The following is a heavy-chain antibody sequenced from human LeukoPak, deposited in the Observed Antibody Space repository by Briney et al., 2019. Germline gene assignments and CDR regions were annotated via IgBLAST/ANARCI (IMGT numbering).Heavy chain of an antibody. D-gene: IGHD1-26*01. CDR3: VKGADAAKFDY. CDR1: GYTFSGYG. V-gene: IGHV3-30*03. Sequence: PGRSLRLSCAASGYTFSGYGMHWVRQAPGKGLEWVAVISYDGSNKYYADSVKGRFTISRDNSKNTLYLQMNSLRAEDTAVYYCVKGADAAKFDYWGQGTLVTVSS. CDR2: ISYDGSNK. J-gene: IGHJ4*02.